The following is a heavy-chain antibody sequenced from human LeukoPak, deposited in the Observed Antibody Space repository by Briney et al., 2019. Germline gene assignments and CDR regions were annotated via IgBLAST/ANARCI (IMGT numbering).Heavy chain of an antibody. J-gene: IGHJ6*02. Sequence: GGSLRLSCAASGFTFSSYSMNWVRQAPGKGLEWVSYISSSGSTIYYADSVKGRFTISRDNAKKSLYLQMNSLRAEDTAVYYCARAEYSSSSGGMDVWGQGTTVTVSS. V-gene: IGHV3-48*04. CDR3: ARAEYSSSSGGMDV. CDR2: ISSSGSTI. CDR1: GFTFSSYS. D-gene: IGHD6-6*01.